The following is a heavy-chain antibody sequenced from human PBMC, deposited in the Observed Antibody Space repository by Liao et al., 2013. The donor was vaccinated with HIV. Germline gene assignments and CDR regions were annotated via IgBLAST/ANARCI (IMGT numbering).Heavy chain of an antibody. CDR3: ALQPLTGDNWYFGS. Sequence: QVQLQQWGAGLLKPSETLSLTCAVYGGSFSGYYWSWIRQPPGKGLEWTWGKSIIVEAPTTTRPSRVESPLSVDTSKNQFSLKLSSVTAADTAVYYCALQPLTGDNWYFGSLGPWHPGLLSP. CDR1: GGSFSGYY. V-gene: IGHV4-34*01. D-gene: IGHD7-27*01. J-gene: IGHJ2*01. CDR2: SIIVEAP.